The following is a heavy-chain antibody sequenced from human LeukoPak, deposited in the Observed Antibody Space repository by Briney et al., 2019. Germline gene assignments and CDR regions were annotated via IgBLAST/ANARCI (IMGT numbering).Heavy chain of an antibody. J-gene: IGHJ3*02. CDR1: GYSLTSYW. V-gene: IGHV5-51*01. Sequence: GESLKISFKGSGYSLTSYWIGWVRQMPGKGLEGMGIIYPCYSDTRYSPSLQGQVTISADKSISTAYLQWSSLKASDTAMYYCARHEEAGYGGNLGDAFDIWGQGTMVTVSS. CDR2: IYPCYSDT. CDR3: ARHEEAGYGGNLGDAFDI. D-gene: IGHD4-23*01.